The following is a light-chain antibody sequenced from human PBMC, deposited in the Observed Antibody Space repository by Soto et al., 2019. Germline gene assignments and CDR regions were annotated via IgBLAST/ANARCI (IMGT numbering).Light chain of an antibody. CDR1: SSNIGRSY. V-gene: IGLV1-47*01. J-gene: IGLJ3*02. CDR2: KNN. CDR3: AAWDDSLSGAL. Sequence: QSVLTQPPSASGTPGQRVTISCSGSSSNIGRSYVYWYQQFPGTAPKLLIYKNNQRPSGVPDRFSGSKSDTSASLAISGLRSEDEADYYWAAWDDSLSGALFGGGTKLTVL.